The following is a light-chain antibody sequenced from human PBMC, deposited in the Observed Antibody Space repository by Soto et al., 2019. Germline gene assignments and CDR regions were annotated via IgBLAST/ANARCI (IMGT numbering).Light chain of an antibody. CDR3: VLYMGGAIL. J-gene: IGLJ3*02. CDR1: SGSVSTTYY. CDR2: STN. V-gene: IGLV8-61*01. Sequence: QAVVTQEPSFSVSPGGTVTLTCGLSSGSVSTTYYPSWYQQTPGQAPRTLIYSTNTRSSGVPDRFSGSILGNKAALTITGAQADDEYDYYCVLYMGGAILFGGGTKVTVL.